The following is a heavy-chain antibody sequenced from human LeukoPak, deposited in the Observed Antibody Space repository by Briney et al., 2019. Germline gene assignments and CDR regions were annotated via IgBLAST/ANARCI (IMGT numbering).Heavy chain of an antibody. CDR2: INSDGSST. CDR1: GFTFSSYW. V-gene: IGHV3-74*01. Sequence: GGSLRLSCAASGFTFSSYWMHWVRQARGKGLVWVSRINSDGSSTSYADSVKGRFTISRDNAKNTLYLQMNSLRAEDTAVYYCARVAPFGSFDYWGQGTLVTVSS. J-gene: IGHJ4*02. D-gene: IGHD1-26*01. CDR3: ARVAPFGSFDY.